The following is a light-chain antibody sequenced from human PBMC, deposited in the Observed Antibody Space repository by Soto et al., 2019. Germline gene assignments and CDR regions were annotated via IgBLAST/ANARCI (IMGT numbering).Light chain of an antibody. V-gene: IGKV3-20*01. CDR3: HQCGNSHWT. J-gene: IGKJ1*01. CDR1: QTVSSTY. CDR2: GAS. Sequence: EIVLTQSPCTLSLSPGERATLSCRASQTVSSTYLVWYQQKPGQAPRLLIYGASSRAPGVSDRFSGSGSGTDFTLTISRLEPEDFAVYYCHQCGNSHWTF.